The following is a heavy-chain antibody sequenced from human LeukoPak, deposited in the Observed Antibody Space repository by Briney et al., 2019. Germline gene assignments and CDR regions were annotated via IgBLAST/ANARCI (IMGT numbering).Heavy chain of an antibody. J-gene: IGHJ4*02. CDR2: ISYDESYR. CDR1: GFTFSSYA. Sequence: PGRSLRLSCAASGFTFSSYAMPWVRQAPGKGLEWVALISYDESYRYYADSVKGRFTISRDNSKNTLYLQMNSLRADDTAVYYCARVQWELLYPDYWGQGTLVTVSS. D-gene: IGHD1-26*01. CDR3: ARVQWELLYPDY. V-gene: IGHV3-30-3*01.